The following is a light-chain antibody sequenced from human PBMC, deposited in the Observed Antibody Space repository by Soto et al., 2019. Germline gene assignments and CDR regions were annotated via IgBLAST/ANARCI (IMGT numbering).Light chain of an antibody. V-gene: IGLV2-14*01. CDR2: EVK. CDR3: SSYTGRSTRI. Sequence: QSALTQPASVSGSPGQSITISCTGTSSDVGGFNYVSWFQQYPGKAPKLIIYEVKNRPSGISYRFSGSKSGNTASLTISGLQVEDEANYYCSSYTGRSTRIFGGGTKVTVL. CDR1: SSDVGGFNY. J-gene: IGLJ2*01.